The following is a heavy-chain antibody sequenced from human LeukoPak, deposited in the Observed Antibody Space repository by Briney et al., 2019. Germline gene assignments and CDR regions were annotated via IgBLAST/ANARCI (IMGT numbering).Heavy chain of an antibody. CDR3: ARDVDYGGNSGFSYYYGMDV. CDR1: GFTFSSYG. V-gene: IGHV3-33*01. J-gene: IGHJ6*02. Sequence: PGGSLRLSCEASGFTFSSYGMHWVRQAPGTGLEWAAVIWYDGSNKYYADSVKGRFTLSRDNSKNTLYLQMNSLRAEDTAVYYCARDVDYGGNSGFSYYYGMDVWGQGTTVTVSS. D-gene: IGHD4-23*01. CDR2: IWYDGSNK.